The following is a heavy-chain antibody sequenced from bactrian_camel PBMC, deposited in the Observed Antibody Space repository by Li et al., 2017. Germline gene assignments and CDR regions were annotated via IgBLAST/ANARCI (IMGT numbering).Heavy chain of an antibody. CDR2: VTRIHGGT. V-gene: IGHV3S53*01. Sequence: VQLVESGGGLVQPGGSLNLSCAATGKTNVLNCMGWFRQAPGKEREGVAVVTRIHGGTEYADSVKGRFIISRDSSKMTWSLQMNNLKPEDTAMYYCAAVTGCSLTPWLRDPGNKSGPMNWVQGTQVTVS. D-gene: IGHD3*01. J-gene: IGHJ4*01. CDR1: GKTNVLNC. CDR3: AAVTGCSLTPWLRDPGNKSGPMN.